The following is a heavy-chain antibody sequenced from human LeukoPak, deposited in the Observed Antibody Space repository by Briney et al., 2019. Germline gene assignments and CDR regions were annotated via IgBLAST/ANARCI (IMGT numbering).Heavy chain of an antibody. D-gene: IGHD2-15*01. CDR1: GYTFTGYY. CDR2: INPNSGGT. J-gene: IGHJ4*02. V-gene: IGHV1-2*02. Sequence: ASVKVSCKASGYTFTGYYMHWVRQAPGQEREWMGWINPNSGGTNYAQKFQGRVTMTRDTSISTAYMELSRLRSDDTAVYYCAREDCSGGSCYYYYWGQGTLVTVSS. CDR3: AREDCSGGSCYYYY.